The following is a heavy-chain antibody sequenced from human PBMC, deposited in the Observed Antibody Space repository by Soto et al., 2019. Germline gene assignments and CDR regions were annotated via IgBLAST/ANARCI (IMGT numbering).Heavy chain of an antibody. CDR3: ARGRGDSGYDSWYY. CDR1: GFTFSSYD. J-gene: IGHJ4*02. V-gene: IGHV3-13*01. CDR2: IGTAGDT. D-gene: IGHD5-12*01. Sequence: EVQLVESGGGLVQPGGSLRLSCAASGFTFSSYDMHWVRQATGKGLEWVSAIGTAGDTYYPGSVKGRFTISRENAKNSLYLQMNSLRAGDMAVYYCARGRGDSGYDSWYYWGQGTLVTVSS.